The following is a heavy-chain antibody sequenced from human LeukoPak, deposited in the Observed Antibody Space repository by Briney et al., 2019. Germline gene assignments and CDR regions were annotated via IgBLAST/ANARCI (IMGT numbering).Heavy chain of an antibody. D-gene: IGHD2-2*01. Sequence: GGSLRLSCAASGFTFDDYGISWVRQAPGKGLEWVSGINWNGGSTGYADSVKGRFTISRDNAKNSLYLQMNSLRAEDTALYYCAREGLVVPAAVIPSMDVWGKGTTVTVSS. V-gene: IGHV3-20*04. CDR2: INWNGGST. CDR1: GFTFDDYG. J-gene: IGHJ6*03. CDR3: AREGLVVPAAVIPSMDV.